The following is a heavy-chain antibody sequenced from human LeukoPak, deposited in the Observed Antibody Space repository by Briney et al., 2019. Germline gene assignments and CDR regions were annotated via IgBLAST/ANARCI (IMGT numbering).Heavy chain of an antibody. CDR3: ASASGSYAASYDY. Sequence: PGGSLRLSCAASGFTFSSYSMNWVRQAPGKGLGWVSYISSSSSTIYYADSVKGRFTISRDNAKNSLYLQMNSLRAEDTAVYYCASASGSYAASYDYWGQGTLVTVSS. J-gene: IGHJ4*02. CDR2: ISSSSSTI. CDR1: GFTFSSYS. D-gene: IGHD1-26*01. V-gene: IGHV3-48*01.